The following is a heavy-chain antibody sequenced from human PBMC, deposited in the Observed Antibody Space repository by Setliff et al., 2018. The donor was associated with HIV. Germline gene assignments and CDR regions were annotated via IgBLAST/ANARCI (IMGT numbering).Heavy chain of an antibody. J-gene: IGHJ6*03. CDR3: ARVSSTYWYSIFRNYYYHMDV. CDR1: GGSFSGCY. D-gene: IGHD2-8*02. V-gene: IGHV4-34*01. CDR2: VTHSGRT. Sequence: SETLSLTCAVYGGSFSGCYWSWIRQPPGKGLEWIGEVTHSGRTNYNPSLESRVTTSVDTSKKQFSLRLTSVTAADTAVYYCARVSSTYWYSIFRNYYYHMDVWGKGTTVTVSS.